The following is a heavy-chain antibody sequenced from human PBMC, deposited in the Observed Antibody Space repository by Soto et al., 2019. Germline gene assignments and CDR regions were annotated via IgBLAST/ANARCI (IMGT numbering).Heavy chain of an antibody. J-gene: IGHJ1*01. Sequence: SSETLSLTCAVYGGSFSGYYWSWIRQPPGKGLEWIGEINHSGSTNYNPSLKSRVTISVDTSKNQFSLKLSSVTAADTALYYCTRASASSMLRGVVINWGRGTHVIVSA. CDR1: GGSFSGYY. CDR2: INHSGST. D-gene: IGHD3-10*01. V-gene: IGHV4-34*01. CDR3: TRASASSMLRGVVIN.